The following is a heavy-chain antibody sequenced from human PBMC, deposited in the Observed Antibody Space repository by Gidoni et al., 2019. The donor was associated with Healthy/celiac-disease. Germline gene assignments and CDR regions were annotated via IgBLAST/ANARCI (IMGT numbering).Heavy chain of an antibody. J-gene: IGHJ6*02. CDR2: IRSKAYGGTT. CDR3: TRDRRITIFGVAYYYGMDV. D-gene: IGHD3-3*01. V-gene: IGHV3-49*02. Sequence: WVGFIRSKAYGGTTEYAASVKGRFTISRDDSKSIAYLQMNSLKTEDTAVYYCTRDRRITIFGVAYYYGMDVWGQGTTVTVS.